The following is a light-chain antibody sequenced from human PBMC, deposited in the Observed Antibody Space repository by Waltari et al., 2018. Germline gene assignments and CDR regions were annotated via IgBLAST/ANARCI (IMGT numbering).Light chain of an antibody. CDR1: NIGSKL. V-gene: IGLV3-21*04. Sequence: SYVVTQSPSVSVAPGETARITCGGDNIGSKLVHWSQQRPGQAPVLVIAYDSDRPSGIPERFSGSNSGNTATLTISWVEADDEADYYCLVWHSTTDHHGVFGGGTKLTVL. CDR2: YDS. J-gene: IGLJ2*01. CDR3: LVWHSTTDHHGV.